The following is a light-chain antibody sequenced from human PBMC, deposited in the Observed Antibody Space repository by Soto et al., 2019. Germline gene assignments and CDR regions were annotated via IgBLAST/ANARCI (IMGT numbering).Light chain of an antibody. Sequence: GGYDSVSWYQQRPGKAPKSMIYEVRYRPSGVSNRFSGSKSGNTASLTISGLQAEDEADYYCCSYTRTSNHYFFGSGTKVTVL. CDR2: EVR. V-gene: IGLV2-14*01. J-gene: IGLJ1*01. CDR3: CSYTRTSNHYF. CDR1: GGYDS.